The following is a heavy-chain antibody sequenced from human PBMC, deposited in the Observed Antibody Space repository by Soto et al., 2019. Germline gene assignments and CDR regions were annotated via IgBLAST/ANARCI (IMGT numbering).Heavy chain of an antibody. D-gene: IGHD2-15*01. CDR3: VRDSRTGCSSINCYMH. J-gene: IGHJ4*02. V-gene: IGHV4-34*01. CDR2: IWHTGRP. Sequence: ETLSLTCSLYSGSLSGYYWSWIRQPPGKGLEWIGEIWHTGRPNYNPSLKSRVAISIDKSKNQFSLKLSSVTAADTAVYYCVRDSRTGCSSINCYMHWGQGTLVTVSS. CDR1: SGSLSGYY.